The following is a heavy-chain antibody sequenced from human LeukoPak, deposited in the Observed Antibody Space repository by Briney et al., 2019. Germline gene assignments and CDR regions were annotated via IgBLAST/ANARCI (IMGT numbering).Heavy chain of an antibody. V-gene: IGHV3-53*01. J-gene: IGHJ4*02. Sequence: GRSLRLSCAASGFTVSSNYMSWVRQAPGKGLEWVSVIYSGGSTYYADSVKGRFTISRDNSENTLYLQMNSLRAEDTAVYYCARDLRGYFDYWGQGTLVTVSS. CDR2: IYSGGST. CDR3: ARDLRGYFDY. CDR1: GFTVSSNY. D-gene: IGHD3-10*01.